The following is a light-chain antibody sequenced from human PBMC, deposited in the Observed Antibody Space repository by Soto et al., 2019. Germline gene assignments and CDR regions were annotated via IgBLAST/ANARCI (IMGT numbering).Light chain of an antibody. CDR2: GSS. V-gene: IGKV3-15*01. CDR3: QHYNNWPQ. CDR1: QSVSSSS. J-gene: IGKJ1*01. Sequence: EIVLTQSPGTLSLSPGERATLSCRASQSVSSSSLAWYQQKPGQAPRLVIHGSSTRATGIPARFSGSGSGTDFTLTISNLQSEDFAVYYCQHYNNWPQFGQGTKVDIK.